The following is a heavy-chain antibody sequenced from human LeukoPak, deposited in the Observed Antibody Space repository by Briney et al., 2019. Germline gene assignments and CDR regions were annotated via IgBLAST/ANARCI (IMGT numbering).Heavy chain of an antibody. CDR1: GFTIDDYA. J-gene: IGHJ4*02. V-gene: IGHV3-23*01. CDR2: ISDSGGST. CDR3: AKRGVVIRVILVGFHKEAYYFDS. Sequence: PGGSLRLSCAASGFTIDDYAMFWVRQAPGKGLEWVAGISDSGGSTNYADSVKGRFTISRDNPKNTLYLQMNSLRAEDTAVYFCAKRGVVIRVILVGFHKEAYYFDSWGQGALVTVSS. D-gene: IGHD3-22*01.